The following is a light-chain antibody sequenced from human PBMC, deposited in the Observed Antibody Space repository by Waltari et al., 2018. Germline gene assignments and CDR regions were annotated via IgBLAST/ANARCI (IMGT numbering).Light chain of an antibody. J-gene: IGLJ2*01. Sequence: QSALTQPASVSGSPGQSITISCTGTSSDVGRYNFVSWYQQHPGKAPKLIISEVTKRPSGVSNRFSGSKSGNTASLTISGLQADDEADYYCCSFASRIGVFGGGTKVTVL. CDR2: EVT. V-gene: IGLV2-23*02. CDR1: SSDVGRYNF. CDR3: CSFASRIGV.